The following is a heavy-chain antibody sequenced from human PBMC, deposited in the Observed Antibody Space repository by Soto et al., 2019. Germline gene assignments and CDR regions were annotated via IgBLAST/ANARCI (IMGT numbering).Heavy chain of an antibody. D-gene: IGHD3-3*01. V-gene: IGHV3-30*14. Sequence: QVQLVESGGGVVQPGRSLRLSCAASGFTFSSYAMHWVRQAPGKGLEWVAVISYDGSNKYYAYSVKGRFTISRDNSKNALYLQMNSLSAEDTAVYYCARDEIRFSWAYGMDVWGQGTTVTVPS. CDR2: ISYDGSNK. CDR3: ARDEIRFSWAYGMDV. J-gene: IGHJ6*02. CDR1: GFTFSSYA.